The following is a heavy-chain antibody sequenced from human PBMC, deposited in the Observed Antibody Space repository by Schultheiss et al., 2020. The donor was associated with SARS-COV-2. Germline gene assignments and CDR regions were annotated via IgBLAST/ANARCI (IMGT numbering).Heavy chain of an antibody. V-gene: IGHV4-61*01. J-gene: IGHJ2*01. CDR2: IYYSGST. D-gene: IGHD5-18*01. Sequence: SQTLSLTCTVSGGSVTSASDHWSWIRQPPGKGLEWIGYIYYSGSTNYNPSLKSRVTISVDTSKNQFSLKLSSVTAADTAVYYCARGRDTAMVYLYFDLWGRGTLVTVSS. CDR3: ARGRDTAMVYLYFDL. CDR1: GGSVTSASDH.